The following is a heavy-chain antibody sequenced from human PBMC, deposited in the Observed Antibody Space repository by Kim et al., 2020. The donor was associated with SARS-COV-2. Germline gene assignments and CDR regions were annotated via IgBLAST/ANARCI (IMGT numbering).Heavy chain of an antibody. V-gene: IGHV1-46*01. D-gene: IGHD3-3*01. CDR3: ARDPEAPSNYDFWSGYSMDV. CDR1: GYTFTSYY. Sequence: ASVKVSCKASGYTFTSYYMHWVRQAPGQGLEWMGIINPSGGSTSYAQKFQGRVTMTRDTSTSTVYMELSSLRSEDTAVYYCARDPEAPSNYDFWSGYSMDVWGKGTTVTVSS. CDR2: INPSGGST. J-gene: IGHJ6*03.